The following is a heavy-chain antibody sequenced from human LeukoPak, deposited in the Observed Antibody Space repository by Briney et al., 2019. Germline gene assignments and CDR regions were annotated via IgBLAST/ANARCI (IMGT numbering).Heavy chain of an antibody. Sequence: PGGSLRPSCAASGFTLSSYGMHWVRQAPGKGLEWVAVIWYDGSNKFYADSVKGRFTISRDNSKNTLYLQMNSLRAEDTAVYYCARDRAAADLDYWGQGTLVTVSS. V-gene: IGHV3-33*01. CDR3: ARDRAAADLDY. CDR1: GFTLSSYG. CDR2: IWYDGSNK. D-gene: IGHD6-13*01. J-gene: IGHJ4*02.